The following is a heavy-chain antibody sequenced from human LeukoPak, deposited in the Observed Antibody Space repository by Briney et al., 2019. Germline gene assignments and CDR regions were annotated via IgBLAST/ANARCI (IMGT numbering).Heavy chain of an antibody. CDR3: ARRRRYFDWSYFDY. D-gene: IGHD3-9*01. Sequence: SETLSLTCAVYGGSFSGDFWSWIRQSPGKGLEWIGEINHGGSTTYNPSLQSRVTMSVDTSTNQISLKMTSVTAADTAIYYCARRRRYFDWSYFDYWGQGTLVTVSS. J-gene: IGHJ4*02. V-gene: IGHV4-34*01. CDR1: GGSFSGDF. CDR2: INHGGST.